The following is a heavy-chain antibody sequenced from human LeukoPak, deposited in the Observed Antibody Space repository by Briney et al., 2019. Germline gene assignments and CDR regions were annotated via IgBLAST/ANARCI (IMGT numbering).Heavy chain of an antibody. CDR3: ARAPTRMVRGVTRNWFDP. J-gene: IGHJ5*02. D-gene: IGHD3-10*01. CDR1: GGSISSYY. Sequence: SETLSLTCTVSGGSISSYYWSWIRQPPGKGLEWIGYIYYSGSTNYNPSLKSRVTISVDTSKNQFSLKLSSVTAADTAVYYCARAPTRMVRGVTRNWFDPWGQGTLVTVSS. V-gene: IGHV4-59*01. CDR2: IYYSGST.